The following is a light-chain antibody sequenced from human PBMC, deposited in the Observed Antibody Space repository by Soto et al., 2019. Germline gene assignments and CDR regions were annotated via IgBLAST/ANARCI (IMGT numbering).Light chain of an antibody. CDR2: DAS. Sequence: EIVLTQSPATLSVSPGERATFSCRASQSVSRYLAWYQHKVGQAPRLLIYDASSRATGIPARFSGSGSGTDFTLTISSLEPEDFAVYYCHQRSNWPWTFGQGTKV. CDR3: HQRSNWPWT. V-gene: IGKV3-11*01. J-gene: IGKJ1*01. CDR1: QSVSRY.